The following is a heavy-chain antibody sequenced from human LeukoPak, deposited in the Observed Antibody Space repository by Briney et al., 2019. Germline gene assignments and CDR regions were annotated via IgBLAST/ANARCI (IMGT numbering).Heavy chain of an antibody. J-gene: IGHJ5*02. CDR1: GFTFSSYW. Sequence: PGGSLRLSCESSGFTFSSYWMHWVRQAPGKGLVWVSRIDNDGRDTTYADSVRGRFTISRDNGKNTVYLQMNSLRPEDTAVYYCARDRPHNWFDPWGQGTLVTVSS. CDR2: IDNDGRDT. V-gene: IGHV3-74*01. CDR3: ARDRPHNWFDP.